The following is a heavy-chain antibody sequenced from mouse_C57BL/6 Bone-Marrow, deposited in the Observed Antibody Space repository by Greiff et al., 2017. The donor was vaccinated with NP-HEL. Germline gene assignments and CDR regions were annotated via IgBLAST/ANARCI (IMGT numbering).Heavy chain of an antibody. J-gene: IGHJ4*01. V-gene: IGHV14-4*01. CDR1: GFNIKDDY. CDR3: TTVTTLYYYAMDY. D-gene: IGHD2-1*01. Sequence: EVQLQQSGAELVRPGASVKLSCTASGFNIKDDYMHWVKQRPEQGLEWIGWIDPENGDTESASKFQGKATIPADTSSNTAYLQLSSLTSEDTAVYYCTTVTTLYYYAMDYWGQGTSVTVSS. CDR2: IDPENGDT.